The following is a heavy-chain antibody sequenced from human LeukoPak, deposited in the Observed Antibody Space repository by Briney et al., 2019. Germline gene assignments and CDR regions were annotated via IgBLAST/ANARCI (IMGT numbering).Heavy chain of an antibody. V-gene: IGHV1-46*01. Sequence: ASVKVSCKASGYTFTSYYMHWVRQAPGQGLEWMGIINPGGGSTSYAQKFQGRVTMTRDMSTSTVYMELSSLRSEDTAVYYCAREGGSIDWFDPWGQGTLVTVSS. CDR1: GYTFTSYY. CDR3: AREGGSIDWFDP. CDR2: INPGGGST. D-gene: IGHD3-16*01. J-gene: IGHJ5*02.